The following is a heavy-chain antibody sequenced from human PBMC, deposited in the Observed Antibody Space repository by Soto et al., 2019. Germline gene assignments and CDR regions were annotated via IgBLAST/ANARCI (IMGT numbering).Heavy chain of an antibody. J-gene: IGHJ4*02. CDR1: GFTFSSYA. Sequence: PGGSLRLSCAASGFTFSSYAMHWVRQAPGKGLEYVSAISSNGGSTYYANSVNGRFTISRDNSKNTLYLQMGSLRAEDMAVYYCARGGLMIVVTPFDYWGQGT. CDR3: ARGGLMIVVTPFDY. CDR2: ISSNGGST. V-gene: IGHV3-64*01. D-gene: IGHD3-22*01.